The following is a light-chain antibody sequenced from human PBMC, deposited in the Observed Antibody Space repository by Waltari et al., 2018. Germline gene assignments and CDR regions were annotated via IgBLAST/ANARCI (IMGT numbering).Light chain of an antibody. CDR3: QSYDSSLSGCV. V-gene: IGLV1-40*01. CDR2: TNI. CDR1: SSNIGSGYD. J-gene: IGLJ1*01. Sequence: QSVLTQPPSVSGAPGQRVTISCTGSSSNIGSGYDVHWYQQLPGRAPKILIYTNINRPSGGPDRFSGSKSGTSASLAITGLQAEDEADYYCQSYDSSLSGCVFGTGTKVTVL.